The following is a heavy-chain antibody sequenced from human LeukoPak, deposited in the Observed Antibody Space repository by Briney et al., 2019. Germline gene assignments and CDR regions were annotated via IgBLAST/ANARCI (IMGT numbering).Heavy chain of an antibody. CDR2: MNPLSGGT. J-gene: IGHJ4*02. D-gene: IGHD1-26*01. CDR3: ARAHSGSYYVDY. V-gene: IGHV1-8*02. Sequence: ASVKVSCKASGGTFSSYAINWLRQAPGQGLEWMGWMNPLSGGTGFAQKFQGRITMTRNTSLSKAYMELSSLRSEDTAVYYCARAHSGSYYVDYWGQGTLVTVSS. CDR1: GGTFSSYA.